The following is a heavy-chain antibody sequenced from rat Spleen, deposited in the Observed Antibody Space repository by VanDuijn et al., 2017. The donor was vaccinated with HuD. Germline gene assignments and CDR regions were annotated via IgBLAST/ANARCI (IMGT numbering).Heavy chain of an antibody. Sequence: QVQLRESGPGLVQPSQTLSLTCTVSGFSLTSYHVHWVRQPSGKGLEWMGVIWTGGNTEYNSPLKSRLSITRDTSKSQVFLKMNSLQTDDTGTYYCTIHPRYWGQGVMVTVSS. CDR2: IWTGGNT. CDR1: GFSLTSYH. D-gene: IGHD3-1*01. V-gene: IGHV2-30*01. J-gene: IGHJ2*01. CDR3: TIHPRY.